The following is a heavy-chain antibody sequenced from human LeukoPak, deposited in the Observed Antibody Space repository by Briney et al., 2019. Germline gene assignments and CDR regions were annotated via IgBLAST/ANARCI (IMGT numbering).Heavy chain of an antibody. J-gene: IGHJ6*03. V-gene: IGHV4-59*01. CDR3: ARDGAYYDFWSDRKDYYYYYMDV. D-gene: IGHD3-3*01. CDR1: GGSMTNYY. Sequence: SETLSLTCTVSGGSMTNYYWSWIRQTPRKGLEWMGYIFYTGNTDYNPSLKSRLTISVDTSKNQFSLNLRSVTTADTGVYFCARDGAYYDFWSDRKDYYYYYMDVWGKGTTVTVSS. CDR2: IFYTGNT.